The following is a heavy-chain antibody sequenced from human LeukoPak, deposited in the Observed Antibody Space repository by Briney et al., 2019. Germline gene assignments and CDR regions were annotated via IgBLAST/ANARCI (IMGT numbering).Heavy chain of an antibody. J-gene: IGHJ5*02. D-gene: IGHD5-24*01. CDR2: IIPIFGTA. V-gene: IGHV1-69*13. Sequence: GASVKVSCKASGGTFSSYAISWVRQAPGQGLEWMGGIIPIFGTANYAQKFQGRVTITADESTSTAYMELSSLRSEDTAAYYCAVSVEMATIGSYWNWFDPWGQGTLVTVSS. CDR3: AVSVEMATIGSYWNWFDP. CDR1: GGTFSSYA.